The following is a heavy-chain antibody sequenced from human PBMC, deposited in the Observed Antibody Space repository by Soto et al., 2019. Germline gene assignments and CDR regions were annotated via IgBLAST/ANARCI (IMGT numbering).Heavy chain of an antibody. D-gene: IGHD6-13*01. V-gene: IGHV3-48*01. CDR1: GFTFSLYS. Sequence: GGSLRLSCAASGFTFSLYSVNWVRQAPGKGLEWVSYISSGSSTIYYADSVKGRFTISRDNAKNSLYLQMNSLRVEDTAVYYCASGTIAATGRSPLGYWGQGTLVTVSS. J-gene: IGHJ4*02. CDR2: ISSGSSTI. CDR3: ASGTIAATGRSPLGY.